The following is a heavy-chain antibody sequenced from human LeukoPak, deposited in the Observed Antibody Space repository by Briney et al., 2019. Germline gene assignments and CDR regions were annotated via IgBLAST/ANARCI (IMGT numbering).Heavy chain of an antibody. J-gene: IGHJ4*02. Sequence: GSSVNVSCKASGYTFTGYYMHGVRQAPGHGLEGMGWINPKTLGTNYAQKFRGRVTMTRDTSITTVYMELSSLRSDDTAVYYCARDSLSDDSSGYYDFWGQGTLVTVST. CDR3: ARDSLSDDSSGYYDF. D-gene: IGHD3-22*01. CDR2: INPKTLGT. V-gene: IGHV1-2*02. CDR1: GYTFTGYY.